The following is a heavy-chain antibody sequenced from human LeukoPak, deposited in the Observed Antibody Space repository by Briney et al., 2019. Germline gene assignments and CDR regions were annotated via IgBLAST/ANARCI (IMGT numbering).Heavy chain of an antibody. CDR1: GFTFSDYY. D-gene: IGHD3-3*01. J-gene: IGHJ4*03. CDR2: ISSSGSTI. Sequence: GGSVRLSCAASGFTFSDYYMSWIRQAPGKGLEGGSYISSSGSTIYYADSVKDRFTIPRDNAKNSLYLQMNSLRAEDTAVYYCARVYDFRSGRYYDYWGQGTLVTVSS. CDR3: ARVYDFRSGRYYDY. V-gene: IGHV3-11*04.